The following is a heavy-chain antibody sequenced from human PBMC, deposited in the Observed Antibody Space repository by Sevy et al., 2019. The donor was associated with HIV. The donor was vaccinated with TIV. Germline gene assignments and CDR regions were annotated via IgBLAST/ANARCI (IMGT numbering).Heavy chain of an antibody. CDR1: GGSVSSGSYY. CDR2: IYDTGST. CDR3: ARVWGLVDYGMDV. J-gene: IGHJ6*02. V-gene: IGHV4-61*01. Sequence: SENLSLTCTVSGGSVSSGSYYWSWIRQPPGKGLEWIGFIYDTGSTRYNPSLQSRVTISVDTSKNQFSLKLTSVSASDTAFYYCARVWGLVDYGMDVWGQGTMVTVSS. D-gene: IGHD2-15*01.